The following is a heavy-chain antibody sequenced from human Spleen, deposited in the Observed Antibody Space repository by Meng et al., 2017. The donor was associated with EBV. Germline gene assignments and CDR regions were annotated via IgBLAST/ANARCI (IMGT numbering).Heavy chain of an antibody. CDR2: IYSSGST. D-gene: IGHD4-17*01. V-gene: IGHV4-39*07. J-gene: IGHJ4*02. CDR3: ARDIGDYDPTIFDY. Sequence: SGPGLGRPSATLALTCTVSGFSIGSTTYDWGWIRQTPGKGLEWIGSIYSSGSTYYNPSLKSRVTISVDTSKNQFFLKLRSVTAADTAVYYCARDIGDYDPTIFDYWGRGILVTVSS. CDR1: GFSIGSTTYD.